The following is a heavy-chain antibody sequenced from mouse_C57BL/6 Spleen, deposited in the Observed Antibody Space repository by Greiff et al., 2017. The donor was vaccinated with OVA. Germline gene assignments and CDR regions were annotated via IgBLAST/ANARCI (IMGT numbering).Heavy chain of an antibody. J-gene: IGHJ2*01. CDR3: AGWDPFFDY. CDR2: IYPRDGST. CDR1: GYTFTSYD. V-gene: IGHV1-85*01. Sequence: VKLVESGPELVKPGASVKLSCKASGYTFTSYDINWVKQRPGQGLEWIGWIYPRDGSTKYNEKFKGKATLTVDTSSSTAYMELHSLTSEDSAVYFCAGWDPFFDYWGQGTTLTVSS. D-gene: IGHD4-1*01.